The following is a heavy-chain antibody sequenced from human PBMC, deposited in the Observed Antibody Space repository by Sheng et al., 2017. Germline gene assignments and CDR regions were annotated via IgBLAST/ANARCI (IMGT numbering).Heavy chain of an antibody. Sequence: QVQLQESGPELVKPSQTLSLTCAVSGGSISSGGYSWSWIRQPPGKGLEWIVYIYYSGSTYYNPSLKSRVTISVDTSKNQFSLKLSSVTAADTAVYYCARGRHLTGNDAFDIWGQGDNGHRLF. D-gene: IGHD7-27*01. J-gene: IGHJ3*02. V-gene: IGHV4-30-4*07. CDR2: IYYSGST. CDR3: ARGRHLTGNDAFDI. CDR1: GGSISSGGYS.